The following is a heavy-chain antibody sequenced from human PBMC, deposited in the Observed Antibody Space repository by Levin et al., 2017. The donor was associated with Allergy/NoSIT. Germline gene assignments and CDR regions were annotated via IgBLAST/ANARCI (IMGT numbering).Heavy chain of an antibody. J-gene: IGHJ6*02. CDR2: ISAYNGYT. V-gene: IGHV1-18*01. Sequence: ASVKVSCKASGYTFTSYGISWVRQAPGQGLEWMGWISAYNGYTNYAQNLQGRVTMTTDTSTSTAYMELRSLRSDDTAVYYSPSHSGYNWNNDYYYYGMDVWGQGTTVTVSS. D-gene: IGHD1/OR15-1a*01. CDR3: PSHSGYNWNNDYYYYGMDV. CDR1: GYTFTSYG.